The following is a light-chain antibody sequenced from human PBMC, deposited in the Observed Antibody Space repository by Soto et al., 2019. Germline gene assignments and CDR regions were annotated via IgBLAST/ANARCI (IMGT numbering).Light chain of an antibody. CDR3: QQYNNWPSWT. Sequence: EIVMTQSPGTLSVSPGERATLSCRASQSIGSNLAWYQQKPGQAPRLLIYGASTRVTGSPARFSGSGSGTEFTLTISSLQSEDFAVYYCQQYNNWPSWTFGQGTKVDIK. J-gene: IGKJ1*01. V-gene: IGKV3-15*01. CDR1: QSIGSN. CDR2: GAS.